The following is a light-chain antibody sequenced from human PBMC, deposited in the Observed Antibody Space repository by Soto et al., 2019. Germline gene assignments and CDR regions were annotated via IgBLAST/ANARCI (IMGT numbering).Light chain of an antibody. V-gene: IGKV3-11*01. CDR3: QQRSNWPSIT. CDR2: DAS. Sequence: EIVVTKSAATLSLSPGERATLSCRASQSVSSYLAWYQQKPGQAPRLLIYDASNRATGIPARFSGSGSGTDFTLTISSLEPEDFAFYYCQQRSNWPSITFGQGTRLEIK. J-gene: IGKJ5*01. CDR1: QSVSSY.